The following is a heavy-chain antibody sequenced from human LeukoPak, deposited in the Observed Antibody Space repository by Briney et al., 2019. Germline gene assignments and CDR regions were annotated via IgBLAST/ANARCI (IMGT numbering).Heavy chain of an antibody. V-gene: IGHV1-69*04. CDR3: ARVGKVATIYNWFDP. CDR2: IIPILGIA. D-gene: IGHD5-12*01. CDR1: GGTFSSYA. Sequence: ASVKVSCKTSGGTFSSYAISWVRQAPGQGLEWMGRIIPILGIANYAQKFQGRVTITADKSTSTAYMELSSLRSEDTAVYYCARVGKVATIYNWFDPWGQGTLVTVSS. J-gene: IGHJ5*02.